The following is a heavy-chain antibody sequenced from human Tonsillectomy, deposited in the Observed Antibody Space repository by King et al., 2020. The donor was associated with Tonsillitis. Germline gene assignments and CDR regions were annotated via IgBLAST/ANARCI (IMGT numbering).Heavy chain of an antibody. CDR1: GYTFTSYY. J-gene: IGHJ4*02. CDR3: ARRYYDILTGYYRADY. Sequence: VQLVESGAEVKKPGASVKVSCKASGYTFTSYYMHWVRQAPGQGLEWMGIINPSGGSTSYAQEFQGRVTMTRDTSTSTVYMELSSLRSEDTAVYYCARRYYDILTGYYRADYWGQGTLVTVSS. V-gene: IGHV1-46*01. D-gene: IGHD3-9*01. CDR2: INPSGGST.